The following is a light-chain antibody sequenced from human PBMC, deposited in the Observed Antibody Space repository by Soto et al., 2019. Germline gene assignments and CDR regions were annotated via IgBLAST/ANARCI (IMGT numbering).Light chain of an antibody. V-gene: IGKV3-20*01. J-gene: IGKJ1*01. CDR3: QQYSSSPRT. CDR1: QSVSSSY. Sequence: EIVLTQSPGTLSLSPGERATLSCRASQSVSSSYLAWYQQKPGVAPTLLIYGASSRATGIPDRFSGSGSGTDFTLTISKLEPEDFAVYYCQQYSSSPRTFGQGTKVEIK. CDR2: GAS.